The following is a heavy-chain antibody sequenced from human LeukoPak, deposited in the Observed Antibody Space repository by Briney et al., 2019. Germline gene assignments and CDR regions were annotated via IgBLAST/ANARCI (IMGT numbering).Heavy chain of an antibody. J-gene: IGHJ4*02. CDR3: ARGGGIAARRNYFDY. CDR2: MNPNSGNT. Sequence: ASVTVSCQASGYTFTSYDINWVRQATGQGLEWMGWMNPNSGNTGYAQKFQGRVTITRNTSMSTAYMELSSLRSEDTAVYYCARGGGIAARRNYFDYWGQGTLVTVSS. V-gene: IGHV1-8*03. CDR1: GYTFTSYD. D-gene: IGHD6-6*01.